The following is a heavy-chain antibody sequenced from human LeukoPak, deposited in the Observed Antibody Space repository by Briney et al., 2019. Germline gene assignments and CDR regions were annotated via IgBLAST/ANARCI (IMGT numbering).Heavy chain of an antibody. D-gene: IGHD2-21*01. J-gene: IGHJ4*02. CDR1: GFTFSSYS. CDR2: ISSSSYI. CDR3: ARLAYCGSSCQRNFDY. Sequence: GGSLRLSCAASGFTFSSYSMNWVRQAPGKGLEWVSSISSSSYIYYADSVKGRFTISRDNAKNSLYLQMNSLRAEDTAVYYCARLAYCGSSCQRNFDYWGQGTLVTVSS. V-gene: IGHV3-21*01.